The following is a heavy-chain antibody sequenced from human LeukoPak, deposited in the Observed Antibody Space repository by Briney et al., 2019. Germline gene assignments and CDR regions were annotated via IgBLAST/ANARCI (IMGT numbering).Heavy chain of an antibody. CDR1: GFTFSSYW. V-gene: IGHV3-74*01. Sequence: GGSLRLSCAASGFTFSSYWMHWVRQAPGKGLVWVSGISSDGTVTWYADSVKGRLTVSRDNAKNTLYLQMNSLRDEDTAVYYCTRDFYLAGANYWGRGTLVTVSS. J-gene: IGHJ4*02. D-gene: IGHD6-19*01. CDR2: ISSDGTVT. CDR3: TRDFYLAGANY.